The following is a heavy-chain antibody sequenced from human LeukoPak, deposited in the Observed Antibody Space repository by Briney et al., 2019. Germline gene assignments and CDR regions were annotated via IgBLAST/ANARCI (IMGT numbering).Heavy chain of an antibody. CDR3: AKNGGYSYGLYYFDY. D-gene: IGHD5-18*01. J-gene: IGHJ4*02. CDR2: IISSGDIT. Sequence: QSGGSLRLSCTASGFPFRSYAMSWVRLAPGKGLEWVSSIISSGDITYYPDSLKGRFTISRDNSKNTVYLQMDSLRAEDSAVYYCAKNGGYSYGLYYFDYWGQGTLVTVSS. CDR1: GFPFRSYA. V-gene: IGHV3-23*01.